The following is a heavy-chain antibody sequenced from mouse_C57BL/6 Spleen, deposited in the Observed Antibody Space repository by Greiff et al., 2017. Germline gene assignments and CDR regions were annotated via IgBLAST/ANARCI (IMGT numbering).Heavy chain of an antibody. V-gene: IGHV1-81*01. CDR2: IYPRSGNT. D-gene: IGHD2-4*01. CDR1: GYTFTSYG. Sequence: QVQLKESGAELARPGASVKLSCKASGYTFTSYGISWVKQRTGQGLEWIGEIYPRSGNTYYNEKFKGKATLTADKSSSTAYMELRSLTSEDSAVYFCARRDYDYDHYYAMDYWGQGTSVTVSS. J-gene: IGHJ4*01. CDR3: ARRDYDYDHYYAMDY.